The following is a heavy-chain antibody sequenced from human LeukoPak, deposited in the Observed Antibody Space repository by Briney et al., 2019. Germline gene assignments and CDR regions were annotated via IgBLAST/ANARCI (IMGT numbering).Heavy chain of an antibody. CDR1: GDTFTGYY. J-gene: IGHJ3*02. V-gene: IGHV1-2*02. CDR2: INPNSGGT. D-gene: IGHD1-26*01. Sequence: ASVKVSCKASGDTFTGYYMHWVRQAPGQGLEWMGWINPNSGGTNYAQKFQGRVTMTRDTSISTAYMELSRLRSDDTAVYYCAASIVGATFRSSTCAFDIWGQGTMVTVSS. CDR3: AASIVGATFRSSTCAFDI.